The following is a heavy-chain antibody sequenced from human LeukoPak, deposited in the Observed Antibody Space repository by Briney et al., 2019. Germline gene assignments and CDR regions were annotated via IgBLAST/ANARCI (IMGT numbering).Heavy chain of an antibody. V-gene: IGHV4-30-4*01. CDR2: IYYSGNT. J-gene: IGHJ5*02. Sequence: SETLSLTCTVSGDSISSRDYYWSWIRQPPGKGLEWIGYIYYSGNTYYNPSLKGRITISVDTSKNQFSLNLDSVTAADTAVYYCARTYYYGLGTYPSPPFDPWGQGTLVTVSS. D-gene: IGHD3-10*01. CDR3: ARTYYYGLGTYPSPPFDP. CDR1: GDSISSRDYY.